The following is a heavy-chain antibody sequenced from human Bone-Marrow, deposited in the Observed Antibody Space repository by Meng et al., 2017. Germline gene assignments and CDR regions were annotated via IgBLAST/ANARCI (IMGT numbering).Heavy chain of an antibody. Sequence: VQHPACGAGLLTHSESLSPTCAVDGGSFSGYYWSWLRPPPGKGLEWIGEINHSGSTNSNPSLKSRVTISVDTSKNQFSLKLSSVTAADTAVYYCAKARLWGDNWFDPWGQGTLVTVSS. J-gene: IGHJ5*02. CDR1: GGSFSGYY. CDR2: INHSGST. D-gene: IGHD3-16*01. V-gene: IGHV4-34*01. CDR3: AKARLWGDNWFDP.